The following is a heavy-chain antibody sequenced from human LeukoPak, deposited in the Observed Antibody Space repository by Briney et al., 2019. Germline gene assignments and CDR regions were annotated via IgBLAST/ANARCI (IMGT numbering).Heavy chain of an antibody. D-gene: IGHD6-19*01. CDR3: ARYQYTSGQMFDY. V-gene: IGHV3-48*02. Sequence: SGGSLRLSCAASGFTFSSYSMNWVRQAPGKGLEWVSYIDSSSSTIYYSDSVKGRFTISRDNAENSLYLQMNSLRDEDTAVYYCARYQYTSGQMFDYWGQGTLVTVSS. CDR1: GFTFSSYS. CDR2: IDSSSSTI. J-gene: IGHJ4*02.